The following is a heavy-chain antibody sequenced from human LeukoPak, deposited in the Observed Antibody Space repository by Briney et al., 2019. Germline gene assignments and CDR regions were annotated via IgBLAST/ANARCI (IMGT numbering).Heavy chain of an antibody. J-gene: IGHJ5*02. CDR1: GGTFTSYP. D-gene: IGHD3-22*01. Sequence: SVKVSCKASGGTFTSYPVSWVRQAPGQGLEWMGGITPFFGTTNYAQKFQGRVTITTDESTSTAYMELSSLTSEDTAVYYCARESSGYQSLNWFDPWGQGTLVTVSS. V-gene: IGHV1-69*05. CDR2: ITPFFGTT. CDR3: ARESSGYQSLNWFDP.